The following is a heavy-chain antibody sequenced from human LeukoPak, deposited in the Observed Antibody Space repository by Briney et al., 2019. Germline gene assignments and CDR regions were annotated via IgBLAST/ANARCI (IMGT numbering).Heavy chain of an antibody. CDR3: VRDFGVDDSSGYRAFDI. V-gene: IGHV1-69*05. CDR1: GGTFSSYA. Sequence: SVKVSCKASGGTFSSYAISWVRQAPGQGLEWMGRIIPIFGTANYAQKFQGRVTITTDESTSTAYMELSSLRSEDTAVYYCVRDFGVDDSSGYRAFDIWGQGTMVTVSS. J-gene: IGHJ3*02. D-gene: IGHD3-22*01. CDR2: IIPIFGTA.